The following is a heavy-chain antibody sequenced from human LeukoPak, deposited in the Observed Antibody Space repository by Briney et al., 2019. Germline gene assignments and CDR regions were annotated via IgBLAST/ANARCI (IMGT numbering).Heavy chain of an antibody. CDR1: GFTVTSNY. V-gene: IGHV3-66*01. D-gene: IGHD6-13*01. Sequence: GGSLRLSCAASGFTVTSNYMSWVRQAPGTGLEWVSVIYSGDNTYYADSVKGRFTISRDNSKNTLYLQMRSLRAEDTAVYYCARGYSSSWYGGADSYFDYWGQGTLVTLSS. J-gene: IGHJ4*02. CDR2: IYSGDNT. CDR3: ARGYSSSWYGGADSYFDY.